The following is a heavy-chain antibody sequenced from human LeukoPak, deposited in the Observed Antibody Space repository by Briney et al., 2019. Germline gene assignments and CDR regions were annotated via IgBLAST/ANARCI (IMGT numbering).Heavy chain of an antibody. CDR2: IIPIFGTA. Sequence: ASVKVSCKASGYTFTSYGISWVRQAPGQGLEWMGGIIPIFGTANYAQKFQGRVTITADESTSTAYMELSSLRSEDTAVYYCARDFQGYSSPFDPWGQGTLVTVSS. V-gene: IGHV1-69*13. D-gene: IGHD6-19*01. CDR3: ARDFQGYSSPFDP. CDR1: GYTFTSYG. J-gene: IGHJ5*02.